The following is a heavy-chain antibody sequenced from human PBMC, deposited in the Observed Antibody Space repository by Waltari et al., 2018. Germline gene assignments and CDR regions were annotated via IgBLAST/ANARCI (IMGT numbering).Heavy chain of an antibody. CDR3: ARDRDWAIDY. D-gene: IGHD3-9*01. V-gene: IGHV3-21*05. Sequence: MQMVESGGGLVQPGGSLRLSCAASGFSISTNQMNGVRQAPGKGPEWVAYISITYEIHHPDSVKGRFTVSKDNAESSLYLQMNSLRIEDTAVYSCARDRDWAIDYWGQGALVTVSS. CDR1: GFSISTNQ. CDR2: ISITYEI. J-gene: IGHJ4*02.